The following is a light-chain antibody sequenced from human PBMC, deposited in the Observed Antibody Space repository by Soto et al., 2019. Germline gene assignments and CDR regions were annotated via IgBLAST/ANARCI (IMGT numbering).Light chain of an antibody. V-gene: IGKV3-20*01. J-gene: IGKJ2*01. CDR2: AAS. CDR1: QSIRSSY. CDR3: HCQDFGNSAVYS. Sequence: IVLTQSPGTLSLSPGESATLSCRASQSIRSSYVAWYQQKPGQAPRLLIYAASASATGLPDRFSGSGSGTDFTLAISRLEPEDFAMYYCHCQDFGNSAVYSFVQGTKLEI.